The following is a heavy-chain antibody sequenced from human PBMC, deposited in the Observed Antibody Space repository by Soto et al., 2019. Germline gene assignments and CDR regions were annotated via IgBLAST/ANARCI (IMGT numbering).Heavy chain of an antibody. CDR2: ISAYNGYT. Sequence: ASVKVSCKASGYTFSNYGITWVRQAPGQGLEWMGWISAYNGYTYYAQQVQGRVTLTTDTSTSTAYMELKSLTSDDTAVYYCARTPLAVAGRNAFDIWGQGTMVTVSS. CDR3: ARTPLAVAGRNAFDI. V-gene: IGHV1-18*04. CDR1: GYTFSNYG. J-gene: IGHJ3*02. D-gene: IGHD6-19*01.